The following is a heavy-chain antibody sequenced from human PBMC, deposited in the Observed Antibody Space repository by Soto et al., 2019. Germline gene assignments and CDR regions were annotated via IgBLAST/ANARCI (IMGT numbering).Heavy chain of an antibody. D-gene: IGHD3-10*01. J-gene: IGHJ4*02. CDR3: ASHMVRGVPFGY. Sequence: QVQLQESGPGLVKPSETLSLTCTVSGGSISSYYWSWIRQPPGKGLEWIGYIYFRGSTNYNPSLKSRVTISVDTSKNQFSLMLSSVTAADTAVYYCASHMVRGVPFGYWGQGTLVTVSS. V-gene: IGHV4-59*08. CDR2: IYFRGST. CDR1: GGSISSYY.